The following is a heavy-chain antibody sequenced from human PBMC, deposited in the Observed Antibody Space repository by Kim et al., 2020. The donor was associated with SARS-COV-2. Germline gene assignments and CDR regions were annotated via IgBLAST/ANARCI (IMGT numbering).Heavy chain of an antibody. J-gene: IGHJ4*02. CDR1: GGSISSNNYY. CDR3: ARHGMYYDILTGYVTPYSFDY. Sequence: SETLSLTCTVSGGSISSNNYYWGWIRQPPGKGLEWIGSSCDSASTYYNLSLKIRVTIAVDKYKNQFSLKRFSVTATDTSVYYCARHGMYYDILTGYVTPYSFDYWGQGTLVTVSS. D-gene: IGHD3-9*01. V-gene: IGHV4-39*01. CDR2: SCDSAST.